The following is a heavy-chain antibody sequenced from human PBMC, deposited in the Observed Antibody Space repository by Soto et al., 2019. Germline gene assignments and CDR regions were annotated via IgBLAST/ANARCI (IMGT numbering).Heavy chain of an antibody. J-gene: IGHJ4*02. CDR1: GGTFSSYA. Sequence: SVKVSCKASGGTFSSYAISWVRQAPGQGLEWMGGIIPIFGTANYAQKFQGRVTITADESTSTAYTELSSLRSEDTAVYYCGIAVAGAFDYWGQGTLVTVSS. V-gene: IGHV1-69*13. CDR3: GIAVAGAFDY. D-gene: IGHD6-19*01. CDR2: IIPIFGTA.